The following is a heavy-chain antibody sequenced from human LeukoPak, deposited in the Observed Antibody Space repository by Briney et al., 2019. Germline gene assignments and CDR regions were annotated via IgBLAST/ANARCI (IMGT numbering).Heavy chain of an antibody. CDR2: IYHSGST. CDR1: GGSISSSNW. CDR3: ARSWNDLQDNWFDP. D-gene: IGHD1-1*01. J-gene: IGHJ5*02. Sequence: PSETLSLTCAVSGGSISSSNWWRWVRQPPGKGLEWIGEIYHSGSTNYNPSLQSRLTISVDKSKNHFSLKLSSVTAEDTAVYYCARSWNDLQDNWFDPWGQGTLVTVSS. V-gene: IGHV4-4*02.